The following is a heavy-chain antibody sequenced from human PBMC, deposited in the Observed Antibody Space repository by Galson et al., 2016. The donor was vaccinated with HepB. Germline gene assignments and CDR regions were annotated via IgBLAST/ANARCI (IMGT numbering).Heavy chain of an antibody. J-gene: IGHJ4*02. Sequence: SLRLSCAASGFTFSDFGFHWVRQAPGKVLQWVAGIRYDGRNKYYADSVKGRFTISRDNSKNTVYLHMNSLRAEDMAVYYCARGIYYGSGNIFWFWGRGTLVAVSS. CDR3: ARGIYYGSGNIFWF. CDR2: IRYDGRNK. D-gene: IGHD3-10*01. V-gene: IGHV3-33*01. CDR1: GFTFSDFG.